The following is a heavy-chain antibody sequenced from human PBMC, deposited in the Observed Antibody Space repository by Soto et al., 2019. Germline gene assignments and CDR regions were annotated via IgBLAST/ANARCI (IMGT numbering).Heavy chain of an antibody. D-gene: IGHD6-13*01. J-gene: IGHJ6*02. CDR3: ARELSSSSWYVDYYYYYGMDV. CDR2: INTNTGNP. V-gene: IGHV7-4-1*01. Sequence: ASVKVSCKASGXTFTSYAMNWVRQAPGQGLEWMGWINTNTGNPTYAQGFTGRFVFSLDTSVSTAYLQICSLKAEDTAVYYCARELSSSSWYVDYYYYYGMDVWGQGTTVTVSS. CDR1: GXTFTSYA.